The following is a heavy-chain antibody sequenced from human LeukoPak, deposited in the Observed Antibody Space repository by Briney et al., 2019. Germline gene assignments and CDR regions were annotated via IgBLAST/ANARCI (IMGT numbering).Heavy chain of an antibody. Sequence: GGSLRLSCTASGFTFNTYAMSWVRQAPGKGLEWVSVIYSGGSTYYADSVRGRFTISRDNFKNTVSLQLNSLRAEDTAMYYCAKDDDWGRFNHWGQGTLVTVSS. CDR1: GFTFNTYA. CDR3: AKDDDWGRFNH. D-gene: IGHD3-16*01. CDR2: IYSGGST. J-gene: IGHJ1*01. V-gene: IGHV3-23*03.